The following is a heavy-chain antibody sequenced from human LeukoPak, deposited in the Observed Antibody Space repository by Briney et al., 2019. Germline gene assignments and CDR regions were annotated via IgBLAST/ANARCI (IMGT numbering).Heavy chain of an antibody. V-gene: IGHV1-46*01. CDR1: GYTFTTYY. CDR2: INPGGGST. CDR3: ASKDSSGWYEEA. D-gene: IGHD6-19*01. Sequence: GASVKVSCKASGYTFTTYYMHWVRQAPGQGLEWMGIINPGGGSTSYAQKFQGRITMTRDTSTSTVYVELSSLRSEDTAVYYCASKDSSGWYEEAWGQGTLVTVSS. J-gene: IGHJ5*02.